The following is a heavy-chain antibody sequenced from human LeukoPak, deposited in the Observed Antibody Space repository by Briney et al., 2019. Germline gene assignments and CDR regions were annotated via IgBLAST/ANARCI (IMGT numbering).Heavy chain of an antibody. CDR1: GFTFSSYA. CDR2: ISGSGGST. D-gene: IGHD3-10*01. V-gene: IGHV3-23*01. CDR3: AKGRWFGELLPNWFDP. J-gene: IGHJ5*02. Sequence: GASLRLSCAASGFTFSSYAMSWVRQAPGKGLEWVSAISGSGGSTYYADSVKGRFTISRDNSKNTLYLQMNSLRAEGTAVYYCAKGRWFGELLPNWFDPWGQGTLVTVSP.